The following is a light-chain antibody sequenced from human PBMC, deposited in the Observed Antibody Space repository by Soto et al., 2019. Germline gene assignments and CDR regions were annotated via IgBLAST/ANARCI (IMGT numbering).Light chain of an antibody. J-gene: IGLJ2*01. CDR1: SSDVGGYNY. CDR2: EVS. Sequence: QSALTQPASVSGSPGQSITISCTGTSSDVGGYNYVSWYQQHPGKAPKLIIYEVSNRPSGVSRRFSGSKSGNTASLTISGIQAEDEADYYCSSYTSSSTLLFGGGTKLTVL. V-gene: IGLV2-14*01. CDR3: SSYTSSSTLL.